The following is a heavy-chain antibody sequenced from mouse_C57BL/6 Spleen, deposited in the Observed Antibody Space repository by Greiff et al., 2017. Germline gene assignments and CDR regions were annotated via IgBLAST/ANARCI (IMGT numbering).Heavy chain of an antibody. CDR1: GYTFTDYN. Sequence: EVQLVESGPELVKPGASVKIPCKASGYTFTDYNMDWVKQSHGKSLEWIGDINPNNGGTIYNQKFKGKATLTVDKSSSTSYMDLSSLTSEYTAVYYCARSYGNDETLDYWGQGTTLTVSS. D-gene: IGHD2-2*01. J-gene: IGHJ2*01. CDR2: INPNNGGT. V-gene: IGHV1-18*01. CDR3: ARSYGNDETLDY.